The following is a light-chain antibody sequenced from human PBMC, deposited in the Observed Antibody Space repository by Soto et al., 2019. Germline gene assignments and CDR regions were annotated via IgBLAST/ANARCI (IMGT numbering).Light chain of an antibody. CDR2: GAS. CDR1: QGISGD. Sequence: AIQMTQSPSSLSASVGDRVTITCRASQGISGDVAWYQQKPGKAPELLIYGASNLQSGVPSRFSGSGSGTDFTLTISGLRPEDFASYFCLQHFSYPRTFGGGTKVEIK. J-gene: IGKJ4*01. V-gene: IGKV1-6*01. CDR3: LQHFSYPRT.